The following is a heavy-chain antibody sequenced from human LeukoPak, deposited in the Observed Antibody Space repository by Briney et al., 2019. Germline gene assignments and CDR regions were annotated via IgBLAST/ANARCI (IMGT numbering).Heavy chain of an antibody. D-gene: IGHD3-22*01. CDR1: GGSISSSSYY. J-gene: IGHJ4*02. V-gene: IGHV4-39*01. CDR3: ARCHYDSSGSPDY. Sequence: PSETLSLTCTVSGGSISSSSYYWGWIRQPPGKGLEWIGSIYYSGSTYYNPSLKSRVTISVDTSKNQFSLKLSSVTAADTAVYYCARCHYDSSGSPDYWGQGTLVTDSS. CDR2: IYYSGST.